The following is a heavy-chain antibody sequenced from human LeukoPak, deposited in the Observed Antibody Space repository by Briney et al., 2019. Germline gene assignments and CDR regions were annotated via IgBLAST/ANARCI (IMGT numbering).Heavy chain of an antibody. V-gene: IGHV3-74*01. CDR2: INIDGSST. CDR3: ARDLSSGPDY. CDR1: GFIFTTYW. Sequence: GGSLRLSCAASGFIFTTYWMHWVRQAPGKGLVWVARINIDGSSTYYADSVKGRFTISRDNAKNTLYLQMNSLRAEDTAVYYCARDLSSGPDYWGQGTLVTVSS. D-gene: IGHD3-22*01. J-gene: IGHJ4*02.